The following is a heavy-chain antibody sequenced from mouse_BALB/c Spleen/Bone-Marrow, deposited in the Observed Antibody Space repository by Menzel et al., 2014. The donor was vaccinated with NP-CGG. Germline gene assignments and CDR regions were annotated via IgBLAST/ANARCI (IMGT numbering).Heavy chain of an antibody. CDR2: INPYYGST. V-gene: IGHV1-39*01. J-gene: IGHJ2*01. CDR3: ARGAYYGNYFDY. CDR1: GYSFTDYI. D-gene: IGHD2-10*01. Sequence: EVQLVESGPELVKPGASVKISCKASGYSFTDYIMLWVKQSHGKSLEWIGNINPYYGSTSYNLKFKGKATLTVDKSSSTAYMQLNSLTSEDSAVYYCARGAYYGNYFDYWGQGTTLTVSS.